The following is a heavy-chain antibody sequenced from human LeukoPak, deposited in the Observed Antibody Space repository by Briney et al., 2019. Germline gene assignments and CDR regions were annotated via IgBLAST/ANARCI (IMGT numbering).Heavy chain of an antibody. J-gene: IGHJ5*02. CDR2: IYYSGST. Sequence: PSETLSLTCTVSGGSISSSSYYWGWIRQPPGTGLEWIGSIYYSGSTYYNPSLKSRVTISVDTSKNQFSLKLSSVTAADTAVYYCARLPPPYYDSSGYTYNWFDPWGQGTLVTVSS. CDR1: GGSISSSSYY. V-gene: IGHV4-39*01. D-gene: IGHD3-22*01. CDR3: ARLPPPYYDSSGYTYNWFDP.